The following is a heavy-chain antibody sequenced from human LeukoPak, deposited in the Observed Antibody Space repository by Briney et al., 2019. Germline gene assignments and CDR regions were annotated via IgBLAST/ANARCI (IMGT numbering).Heavy chain of an antibody. V-gene: IGHV4-34*01. D-gene: IGHD6-25*01. Sequence: SETLSLTWAVYGGSFSGYYWSWIRQPPGKGLAWIWETNHSGSTNYNPSLKSRITISVDTSKNQFSLKLSSVTSSDTAVYYCARLQRIDIWGQGTMVTVSS. CDR2: TNHSGST. CDR1: GGSFSGYY. J-gene: IGHJ3*02. CDR3: ARLQRIDI.